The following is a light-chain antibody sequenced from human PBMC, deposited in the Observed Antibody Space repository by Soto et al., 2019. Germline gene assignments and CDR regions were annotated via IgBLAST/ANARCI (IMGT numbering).Light chain of an antibody. CDR1: QSISSS. CDR3: QQYNSYSWT. J-gene: IGKJ1*01. CDR2: KAS. V-gene: IGKV1-5*03. Sequence: DIQMTHSPSTLSASVGDRFAITCRANQSISSSLAWYQQKPGKAPKLLIYKASSLESGVPSRFSGSGSGTEFTLTISSLQPDDFAAYYCQQYNSYSWTFGQGTKVDIK.